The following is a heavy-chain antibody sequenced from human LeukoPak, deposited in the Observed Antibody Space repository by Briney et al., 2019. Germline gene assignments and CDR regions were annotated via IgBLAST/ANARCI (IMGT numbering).Heavy chain of an antibody. V-gene: IGHV1-46*01. CDR1: GYTFTSYY. CDR3: ARDNSVGDNAWWFDP. J-gene: IGHJ5*02. CDR2: INPTGGST. Sequence: VASVKVSCKASGYTFTSYYMHWVRRAPGQGLEWMGLINPTGGSTGYAQKFQGRVTMTRDMSTSTDYMELSSLRSEDTAIYYCARDNSVGDNAWWFDPWGQGTLVTVSS. D-gene: IGHD1-26*01.